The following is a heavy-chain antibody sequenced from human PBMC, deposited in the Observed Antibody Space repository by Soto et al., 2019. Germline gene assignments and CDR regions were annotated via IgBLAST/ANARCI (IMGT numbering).Heavy chain of an antibody. CDR3: AKDVEGGSLFRGAFDY. V-gene: IGHV3-23*01. D-gene: IGHD1-26*01. J-gene: IGHJ4*02. CDR2: ISASGGAT. Sequence: EVELLESGGGLVQPGGSLRLSCVASRFTFTSYAMSWDRQAPGKGLEWVAAISASGGATIHADSVKGRLTISRDNSKNTLYLQMNSLRAEDTAVYYCAKDVEGGSLFRGAFDYWGQGTQVTVSS. CDR1: RFTFTSYA.